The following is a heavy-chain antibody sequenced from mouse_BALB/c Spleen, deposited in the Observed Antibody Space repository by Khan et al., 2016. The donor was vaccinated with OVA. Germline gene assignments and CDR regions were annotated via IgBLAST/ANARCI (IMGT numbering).Heavy chain of an antibody. V-gene: IGHV1S41*01. CDR1: GYTFTSYW. J-gene: IGHJ4*01. CDR3: ARGNYYGNSVYAMDY. CDR2: IAPGSGST. Sequence: DLVKPGASVKLSCKASGYTFTSYWINWIKQRPGQGLEWMGRIAPGSGSTSYNAMFKGKATLTVDTSSTTAYIQFSSLSSEDSAVYFWARGNYYGNSVYAMDYWGQGTSVTVSS. D-gene: IGHD1-1*01.